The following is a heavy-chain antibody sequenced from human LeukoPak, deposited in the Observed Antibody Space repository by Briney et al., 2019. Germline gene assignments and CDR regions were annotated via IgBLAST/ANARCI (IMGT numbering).Heavy chain of an antibody. CDR2: IYYSGST. V-gene: IGHV4-31*03. CDR1: GGSISSGGYY. J-gene: IGHJ4*02. Sequence: SDTLSLTCSVSGGSISSGGYYWSWIRQHPGKGLEWIGYIYYSGSTYYNPSLKSRVTISVDTSKNQFSLKLSSVTAADTAVYYCARARGYCSGGSCFRYYFDYWGQGTLVTVSS. CDR3: ARARGYCSGGSCFRYYFDY. D-gene: IGHD2-15*01.